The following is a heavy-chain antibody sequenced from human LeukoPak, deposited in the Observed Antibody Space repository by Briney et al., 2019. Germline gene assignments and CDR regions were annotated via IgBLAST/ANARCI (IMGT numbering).Heavy chain of an antibody. CDR1: GFTFSSYA. D-gene: IGHD2-2*01. J-gene: IGHJ4*02. Sequence: GGSLRLSCAASGFTFSSYAKHWVRQAPGKGLEYVSAISSNGGSTYYANSVKGRFTISRDNSKNTLYLQMGSLRAEDMAVYYCARVLNPIVVVPAAFDYWGQGTLVTVSS. CDR3: ARVLNPIVVVPAAFDY. V-gene: IGHV3-64*01. CDR2: ISSNGGST.